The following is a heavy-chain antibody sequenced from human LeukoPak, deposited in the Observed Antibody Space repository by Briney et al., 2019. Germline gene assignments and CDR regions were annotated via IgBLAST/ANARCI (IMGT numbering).Heavy chain of an antibody. CDR1: GYTFTGYY. V-gene: IGHV1-2*02. Sequence: ASVKVSCKASGYTFTGYYMHWVRQAPGQGLEWMGWINPKSGGTNYAQKFQGRVTMTRDTSISTAYMELSRLRSDDTAVYYCARGDSSWYLGHYYYYMDVWGKGTTVTISS. CDR3: ARGDSSWYLGHYYYYMDV. CDR2: INPKSGGT. D-gene: IGHD6-13*01. J-gene: IGHJ6*03.